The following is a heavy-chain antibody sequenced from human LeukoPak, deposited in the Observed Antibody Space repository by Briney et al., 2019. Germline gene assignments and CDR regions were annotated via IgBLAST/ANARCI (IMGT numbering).Heavy chain of an antibody. D-gene: IGHD3-22*01. V-gene: IGHV3-23*01. CDR1: GFTFRSYA. CDR3: ATIKQGLSKTSDYYDSSGYYLGFDAFDI. J-gene: IGHJ3*02. CDR2: ISGSGGST. Sequence: PGGSLRLSCAASGFTFRSYAMTWVRQAPGKGLEWVSGISGSGGSTYYADSVKGRFTISRDNSKNTLYLQMNSLRAEDTAVYYCATIKQGLSKTSDYYDSSGYYLGFDAFDIWGQGTMVTVSS.